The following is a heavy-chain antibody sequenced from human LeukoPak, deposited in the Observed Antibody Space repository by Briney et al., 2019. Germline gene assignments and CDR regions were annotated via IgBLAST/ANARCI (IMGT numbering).Heavy chain of an antibody. CDR3: ARERGQGGFDP. CDR1: GGSISSYY. J-gene: IGHJ5*02. V-gene: IGHV4-59*01. Sequence: PSETLSLTCTVSGGSISSYYWSWIRQPPGKGLEWIGYIYYSGSTNYNPSLESRVTISVDTSKNQFSLKLSSVTAADTAVYYCARERGQGGFDPWGQGTLVTVSS. CDR2: IYYSGST.